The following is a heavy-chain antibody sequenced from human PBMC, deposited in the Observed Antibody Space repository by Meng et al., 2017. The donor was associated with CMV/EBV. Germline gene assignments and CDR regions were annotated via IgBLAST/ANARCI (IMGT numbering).Heavy chain of an antibody. J-gene: IGHJ4*02. CDR2: ISAYNGNT. CDR3: ARDRSYCSGGSCYKIYDY. D-gene: IGHD2-15*01. V-gene: IGHV1-18*01. CDR1: GYTFTSYG. Sequence: ASVKVSCKASGYTFTSYGISWVRQAPGQGLEWMGWISAYNGNTNYAQKLQGRVTMTTDTSTSTAYMELRSLSSDDTAAYYCARDRSYCSGGSCYKIYDYWGQGTLVTVSS.